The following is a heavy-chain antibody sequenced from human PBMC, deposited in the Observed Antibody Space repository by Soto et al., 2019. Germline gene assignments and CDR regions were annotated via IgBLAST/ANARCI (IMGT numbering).Heavy chain of an antibody. J-gene: IGHJ5*02. V-gene: IGHV3-23*01. D-gene: IGHD2-2*01. CDR1: GFTFSYYA. CDR2: ISGSGGST. CDR3: AKAGCSSTSCYYRPQGPTGIDP. Sequence: EVQLLESGGGLVQPGGSLRLSCAASGFTFSYYAMSWVRQGPGKGPEWVAAISGSGGSTYYADSVKGRFTISRDNSKNTLYLQMNSLRAEDTAVYYCAKAGCSSTSCYYRPQGPTGIDPWGQGTLVTVSS.